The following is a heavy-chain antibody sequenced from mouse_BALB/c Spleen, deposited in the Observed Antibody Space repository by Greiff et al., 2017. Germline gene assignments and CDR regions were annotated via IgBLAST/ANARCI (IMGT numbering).Heavy chain of an antibody. Sequence: VKLVESAAELARPGASVKMSCKASGYTFTSYTMHWVKQRPGQGLEWIGYINPSSGYTEYNQKFKDKTTLTADKSSSTAYMQLSSLTSEDSAVYYCARGYYDAMDYWGQGTSVTVSS. V-gene: IGHV1-4*02. J-gene: IGHJ4*01. CDR1: GYTFTSYT. CDR2: INPSSGYT. D-gene: IGHD1-1*02. CDR3: ARGYYDAMDY.